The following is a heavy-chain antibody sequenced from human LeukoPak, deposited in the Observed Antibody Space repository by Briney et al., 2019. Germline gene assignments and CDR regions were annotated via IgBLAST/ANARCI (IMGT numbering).Heavy chain of an antibody. CDR3: ARSSGSYRPFDY. D-gene: IGHD1-26*01. V-gene: IGHV3-48*03. Sequence: GGSLRLSCAASGFTFNNYEMNWVRQAPGKGLEWVSIISSGGGTKYYADSVKGRFTISRDNAKNSLYLQMNSLRAEDTAVYYCARSSGSYRPFDYWGQGTLVTVFS. J-gene: IGHJ4*02. CDR2: ISSGGGTK. CDR1: GFTFNNYE.